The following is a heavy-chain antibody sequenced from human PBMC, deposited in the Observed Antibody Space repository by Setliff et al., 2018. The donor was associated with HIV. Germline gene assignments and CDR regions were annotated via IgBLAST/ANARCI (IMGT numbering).Heavy chain of an antibody. Sequence: GGSLRLSCAATGFTFNNAGMTWVRQAPGKGLEWVGHIKSKTDGGTTDYAAPVKGRFTISRDDSKTTLYLQMNSLKTEDTAVYYCTTEDPWLRFGHWGQGTLVTVSS. V-gene: IGHV3-15*01. CDR1: GFTFNNAG. J-gene: IGHJ5*02. CDR3: TTEDPWLRFGH. CDR2: IKSKTDGGTT. D-gene: IGHD5-12*01.